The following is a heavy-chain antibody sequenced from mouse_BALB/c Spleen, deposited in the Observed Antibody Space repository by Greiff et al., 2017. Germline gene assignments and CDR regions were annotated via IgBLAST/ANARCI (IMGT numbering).Heavy chain of an antibody. Sequence: EVKLMESGPDLVKPSQSLSLTCTVTGYSITSCYSWHWIRQFPGNKLEWMGYIHYSGSTNYNPSLKSRISITRDTSKNQFFLQLNSVTTEDTATYYCARYYGSSLPFAYWGQGTLVTVSA. CDR1: GYSITSCYS. CDR2: IHYSGST. CDR3: ARYYGSSLPFAY. D-gene: IGHD1-1*01. J-gene: IGHJ3*01. V-gene: IGHV3-1*02.